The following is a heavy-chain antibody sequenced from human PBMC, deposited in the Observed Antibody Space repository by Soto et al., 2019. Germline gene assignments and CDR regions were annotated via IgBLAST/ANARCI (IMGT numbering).Heavy chain of an antibody. CDR3: AKDSNPRDYYDSSGYYDAFDI. V-gene: IGHV3-9*01. Sequence: GGSLRLSCAASGFTFDDYAMHWVRQAPGKGLEWVSGISWNSGSIGYADSVKGRFTISRDNAKNSLYLQMNSLRAEDTALYYCAKDSNPRDYYDSSGYYDAFDIWGQGTMVTVSS. J-gene: IGHJ3*02. D-gene: IGHD3-22*01. CDR1: GFTFDDYA. CDR2: ISWNSGSI.